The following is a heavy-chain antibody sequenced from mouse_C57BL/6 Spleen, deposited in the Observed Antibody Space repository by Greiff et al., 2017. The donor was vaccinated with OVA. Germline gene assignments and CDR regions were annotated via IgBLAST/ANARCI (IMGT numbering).Heavy chain of an antibody. J-gene: IGHJ4*01. D-gene: IGHD1-1*01. CDR2: IDPEDGDT. CDR1: GFNIKDYY. V-gene: IGHV14-1*01. Sequence: VQLQQSGAELVRPGASVKLSCTASGFNIKDYYMHWVKQRPEQGLEWIGRIDPEDGDTEYAPKFQGKATMTADTSSNTAYLQLSSLTSEDTAVYYCTHSSSYLYAMDYWGQGTSVTVSS. CDR3: THSSSYLYAMDY.